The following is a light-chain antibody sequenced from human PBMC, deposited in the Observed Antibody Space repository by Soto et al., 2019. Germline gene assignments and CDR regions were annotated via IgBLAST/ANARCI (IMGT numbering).Light chain of an antibody. J-gene: IGKJ2*01. V-gene: IGKV3-20*01. Sequence: EIVLTQSPGTLSLSPGERATLSCRASQSVRSNNLAWYQQKPGQTPRLLIYGASNRATGIPDRFGGSGSGTDFTLTISRLEPEDFAVYHCQQYDSSPYTFGQGTKLEIK. CDR3: QQYDSSPYT. CDR1: QSVRSNN. CDR2: GAS.